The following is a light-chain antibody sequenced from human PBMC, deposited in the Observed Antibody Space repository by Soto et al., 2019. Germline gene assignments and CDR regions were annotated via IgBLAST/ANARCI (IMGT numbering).Light chain of an antibody. CDR1: QSVSSTY. J-gene: IGKJ5*01. CDR3: QQYDSSPIT. CDR2: GAS. Sequence: EIVLTQSPCTLSLSPGERATLSCRASQSVSSTYLAWYKQKPGQAPRLLIYGASTRATGIPDRFSGSGSGTDFTLTFSRLEPEDFEVYYCQQYDSSPITFGQGTRLEIK. V-gene: IGKV3-20*01.